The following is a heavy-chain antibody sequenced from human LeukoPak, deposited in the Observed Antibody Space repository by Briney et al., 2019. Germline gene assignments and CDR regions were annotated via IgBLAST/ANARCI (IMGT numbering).Heavy chain of an antibody. Sequence: GGSLRLSCAAYGFTFTNYWLTWVRQAPGKGVEWVANINQDGGTEYYVDSMKGRFTISRDNAKNLVYLQINSLRAEDTAVYFCARHTLWRFDYWGQGALVTVSS. J-gene: IGHJ4*02. CDR3: ARHTLWRFDY. V-gene: IGHV3-7*01. D-gene: IGHD1-1*01. CDR2: INQDGGTE. CDR1: GFTFTNYW.